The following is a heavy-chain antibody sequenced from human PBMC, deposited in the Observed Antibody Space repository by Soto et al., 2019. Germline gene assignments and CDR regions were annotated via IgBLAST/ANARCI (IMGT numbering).Heavy chain of an antibody. J-gene: IGHJ6*02. D-gene: IGHD6-13*01. Sequence: PSETLSLTCTVSGGSISRYYWSWIRQPPGKGLEWIGYIYYSGSTNYNPSLKSRVTISVDTSKNQFSLKLSSVTAADTAVYYCARDGAAAGDYYYGMDVWGQGTTVTVSS. CDR1: GGSISRYY. CDR3: ARDGAAAGDYYYGMDV. CDR2: IYYSGST. V-gene: IGHV4-59*01.